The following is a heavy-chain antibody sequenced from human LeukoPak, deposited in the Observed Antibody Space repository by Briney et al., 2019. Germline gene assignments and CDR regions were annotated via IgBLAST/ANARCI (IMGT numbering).Heavy chain of an antibody. D-gene: IGHD3-3*01. CDR1: GDSVSSNSAA. V-gene: IGHV6-1*01. Sequence: SQTLSLTCAISGDSVSSNSAAWNWIRQSPSRGLEWLGRTYYRSKWYKDYAVSVKSRITINPDTSKNQFSLQLNSVTPEDTAVYYCARDLMAFTIFGVVIDPYYYGMDVSGQGTTVTVPS. CDR3: ARDLMAFTIFGVVIDPYYYGMDV. CDR2: TYYRSKWYK. J-gene: IGHJ6*02.